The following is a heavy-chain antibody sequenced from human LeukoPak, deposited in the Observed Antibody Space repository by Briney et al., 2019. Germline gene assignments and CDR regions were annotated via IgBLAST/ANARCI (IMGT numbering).Heavy chain of an antibody. CDR2: IQYNGGK. Sequence: EPGGSLRLSCAASGFTFSSYGMHWVRQAPGKGLAWVSFIQYNGGKFYADSVKGRFAISRDNSKNTLYLEMNSLRPDDTAVYYCAKEASPPSDYMDVWGTGTTVT. J-gene: IGHJ6*03. V-gene: IGHV3-30*02. CDR1: GFTFSSYG. D-gene: IGHD6-6*01. CDR3: AKEASPPSDYMDV.